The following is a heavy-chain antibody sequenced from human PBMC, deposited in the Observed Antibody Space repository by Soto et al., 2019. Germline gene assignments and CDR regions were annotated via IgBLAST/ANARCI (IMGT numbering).Heavy chain of an antibody. D-gene: IGHD5-12*01. V-gene: IGHV4-59*01. J-gene: IGHJ4*02. CDR1: GASINDFY. Sequence: SETLSLTCTVSGASINDFYWSWIRQTPGKGLEWVGFMYYSETTKYNPSLKGRVNMSLDTSKNQVSLHLKSVTAADTAVYYCTTDEPGYSGYGGGDYWGQGTLVTVS. CDR3: TTDEPGYSGYGGGDY. CDR2: MYYSETT.